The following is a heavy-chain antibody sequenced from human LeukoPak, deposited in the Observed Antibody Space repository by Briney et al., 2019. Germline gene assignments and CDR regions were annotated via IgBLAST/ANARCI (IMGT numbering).Heavy chain of an antibody. D-gene: IGHD3-10*01. J-gene: IGHJ4*02. CDR2: VYHSGST. CDR3: ASAMVRGVIITH. V-gene: IGHV4-30-2*01. CDR1: GGSISSGGYS. Sequence: SETLSLTCAVSGGSISSGGYSWSWIRQPPGKGLEWIGYVYHSGSTYYNPSLKGRVTISVDRSKNQFSLKLSSVTAADTAVYYCASAMVRGVIITHWGQGTLVTVS.